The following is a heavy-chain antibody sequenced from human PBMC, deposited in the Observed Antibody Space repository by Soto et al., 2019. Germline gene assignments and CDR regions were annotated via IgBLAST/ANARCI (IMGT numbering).Heavy chain of an antibody. CDR3: TTYSYSSLTIVRFDY. Sequence: GGYLVLSWAAYGFTFSNSGLNLVRPAPGKGLDWVGPVKCKTQGATTAYGETVKGRFAISRDDSKDMVYLQMNRLKIEDTAVYYCTTYSYSSLTIVRFDYRGHGTLVTLSS. V-gene: IGHV3-15*07. J-gene: IGHJ4*01. CDR1: GFTFSNSG. D-gene: IGHD3-22*01. CDR2: VKCKTQGATT.